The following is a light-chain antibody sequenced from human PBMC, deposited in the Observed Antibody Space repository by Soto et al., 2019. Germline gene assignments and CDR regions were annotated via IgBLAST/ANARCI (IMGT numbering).Light chain of an antibody. J-gene: IGKJ1*01. Sequence: DIQMTQSPSSLSASVGDRVTITCRASQSISSYLDWYQQKPGKAPKLLMYAASSLQSGVPSRFSGSGSWTDFTLTISSLKPEDFAIYYGQQSYSNPRTFGQGTKVEIK. V-gene: IGKV1-39*01. CDR2: AAS. CDR3: QQSYSNPRT. CDR1: QSISSY.